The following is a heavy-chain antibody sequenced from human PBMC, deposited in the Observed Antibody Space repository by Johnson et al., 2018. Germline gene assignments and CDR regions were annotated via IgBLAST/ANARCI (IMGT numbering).Heavy chain of an antibody. CDR1: GGTFSTYT. D-gene: IGHD3-10*01. V-gene: IGHV1-69*09. Sequence: QVQLVESGAEVKKXGSSVKVSCKASGGTFSTYTINWVRQAPGQGLEWMGRIIPILGIANYAQKFQGRVTITADESTSTAYMELSSLGSEDTAGYYGAKWVRGATSLRYYYGMDVWGKGTTVTVSS. CDR2: IIPILGIA. J-gene: IGHJ6*04. CDR3: AKWVRGATSLRYYYGMDV.